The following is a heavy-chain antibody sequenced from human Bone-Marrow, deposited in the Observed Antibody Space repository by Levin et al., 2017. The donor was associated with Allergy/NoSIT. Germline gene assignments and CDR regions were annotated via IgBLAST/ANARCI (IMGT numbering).Heavy chain of an antibody. CDR3: TTGHYGDYALFSY. CDR2: IKSKTDGGTT. J-gene: IGHJ4*02. CDR1: GFTFSNAW. Sequence: GESLKISCAASGFTFSNAWMSWVRQAPGKGLEWVGRIKSKTDGGTTDYAAPVKGRFTISRDDSKNTLYLQMNSLKTEDTAVYYCTTGHYGDYALFSYWGQGTLVTVSS. D-gene: IGHD4-17*01. V-gene: IGHV3-15*01.